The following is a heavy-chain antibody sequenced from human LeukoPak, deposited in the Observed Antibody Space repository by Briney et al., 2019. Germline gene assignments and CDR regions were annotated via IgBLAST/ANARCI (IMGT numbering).Heavy chain of an antibody. D-gene: IGHD6-19*01. CDR2: IVPIFGTA. J-gene: IGHJ1*01. CDR1: GGTFSNYA. Sequence: SVKVSCKASGGTFSNYAISWVRQAPGQGLEWMGAIVPIFGTANYAQKFQGRVTITADESTSTAYMELSSLRSEDTAVYYCARILSSSWYEYFHHWGQGTLVTVPS. CDR3: ARILSSSWYEYFHH. V-gene: IGHV1-69*13.